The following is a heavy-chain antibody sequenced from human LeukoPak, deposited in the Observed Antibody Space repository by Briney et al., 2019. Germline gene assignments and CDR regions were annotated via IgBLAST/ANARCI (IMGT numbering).Heavy chain of an antibody. V-gene: IGHV3-23*01. CDR1: GFTFSSYA. CDR2: ISGSGGST. CDR3: AKDGGGSYSYFDY. J-gene: IGHJ4*02. Sequence: GGSLGLSCAASGFTFSSYATSWVRQAPGKGLEWVSAISGSGGSTYYADSVKGRFTISRDNSKNTPYLQMNSLRAEDTAVYYCAKDGGGSYSYFDYWGQGTLVTVSS. D-gene: IGHD1-26*01.